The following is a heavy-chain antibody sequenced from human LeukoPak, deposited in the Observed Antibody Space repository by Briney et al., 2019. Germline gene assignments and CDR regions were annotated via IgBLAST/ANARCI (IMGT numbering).Heavy chain of an antibody. CDR3: AKDNEAVAGSFDY. CDR1: GFTFSSYE. V-gene: IGHV3-48*03. Sequence: GGSLRLSCAASGFTFSSYEMHWVRQAPGKGLEWVSYISSSGSTIYYADSVKGRFTISRDNAKNSLYLQMNSLRAEDTALYYCAKDNEAVAGSFDYWGQGTLVTVSS. D-gene: IGHD6-19*01. CDR2: ISSSGSTI. J-gene: IGHJ4*02.